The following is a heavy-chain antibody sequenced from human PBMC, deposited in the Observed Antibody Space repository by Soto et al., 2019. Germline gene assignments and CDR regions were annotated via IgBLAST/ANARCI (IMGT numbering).Heavy chain of an antibody. D-gene: IGHD6-19*01. V-gene: IGHV4-34*01. J-gene: IGHJ4*02. CDR3: ARSGSGSGRL. Sequence: SETLSLTCAVYGGSFSGYYWSWIRQPPGKGLEWIGEINHSGSTNYSPSLKSRVTISVDTSKNQFYLKLTSVTAADTAVYYCARSGSGSGRLRGRGTMVTVYS. CDR1: GGSFSGYY. CDR2: INHSGST.